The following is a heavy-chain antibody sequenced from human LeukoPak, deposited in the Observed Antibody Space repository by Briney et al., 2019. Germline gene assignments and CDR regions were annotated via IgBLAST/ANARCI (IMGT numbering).Heavy chain of an antibody. V-gene: IGHV3-33*01. CDR3: ARDQLAAAAPVSIDN. CDR2: IWYDGSNK. J-gene: IGHJ4*02. Sequence: GGSLRLSCAASGFTFSSYGMHWVRQAPGKGLEWVAVIWYDGSNKYYADSVKGRFTISRDNSKNTLYLQMNSLRAEDTAVYYCARDQLAAAAPVSIDNWGQGTLVTVSS. CDR1: GFTFSSYG. D-gene: IGHD6-13*01.